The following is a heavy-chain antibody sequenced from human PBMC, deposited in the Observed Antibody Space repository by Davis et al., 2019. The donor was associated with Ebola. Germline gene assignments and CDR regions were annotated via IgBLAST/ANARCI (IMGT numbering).Heavy chain of an antibody. J-gene: IGHJ4*02. D-gene: IGHD3-3*01. Sequence: SGPTLVKPTETLTLTCTFSGFSLSTSGVGVGWIRQPPGKALEWLARIDWDDDKYYSTSLNTRLTISKDTSKNQVVLTVTNMDPVDTATYYCARCSDYDFWSGFDYWGQGNLVTVSS. CDR1: GFSLSTSGVG. CDR3: ARCSDYDFWSGFDY. V-gene: IGHV2-70*11. CDR2: IDWDDDK.